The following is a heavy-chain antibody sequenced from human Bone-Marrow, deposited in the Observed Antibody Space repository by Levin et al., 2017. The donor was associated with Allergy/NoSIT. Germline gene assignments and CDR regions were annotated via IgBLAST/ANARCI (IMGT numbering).Heavy chain of an antibody. J-gene: IGHJ4*02. CDR2: TYYRSKWYN. Sequence: SQTLSLTCAISGDSVSSNSAAWNWIRQSPSRGLEWLGRTYYRSKWYNDYAVSVKSRITINPDTSKNQFSLQLNSVTPEDTAVYYCARDQGSYDILTGYYTYFDYWGQGTLVTVSS. V-gene: IGHV6-1*01. D-gene: IGHD3-9*01. CDR1: GDSVSSNSAA. CDR3: ARDQGSYDILTGYYTYFDY.